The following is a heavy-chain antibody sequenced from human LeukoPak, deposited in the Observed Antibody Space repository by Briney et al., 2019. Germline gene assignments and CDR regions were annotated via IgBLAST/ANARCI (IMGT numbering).Heavy chain of an antibody. CDR1: GFAFGDYA. D-gene: IGHD2-2*01. Sequence: PGGSLRLSCTASGFAFGDYAMTWVRQAPGKGLEWVANIKQDGSEKYYVDSVKGRFTISRDNAKNSLYLQMNSLRAEDTAVYYCARGRRSSTSCENDYWGQGTLVTVSS. V-gene: IGHV3-7*01. CDR2: IKQDGSEK. CDR3: ARGRRSSTSCENDY. J-gene: IGHJ4*02.